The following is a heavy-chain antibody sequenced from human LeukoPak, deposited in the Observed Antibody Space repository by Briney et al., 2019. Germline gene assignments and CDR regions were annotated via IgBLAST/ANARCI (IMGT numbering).Heavy chain of an antibody. D-gene: IGHD2-2*01. Sequence: PSETLSLTCAVYGGSFSGYYWSWIRQPPGKGLEWIGEINHSGSTNYNPSLKSRVTISVDTSKNQFSLKLSSVTAADTAVYYCARGTIVVVPAASDAFDIWGQGTMVTVSS. V-gene: IGHV4-34*01. CDR1: GGSFSGYY. J-gene: IGHJ3*02. CDR2: INHSGST. CDR3: ARGTIVVVPAASDAFDI.